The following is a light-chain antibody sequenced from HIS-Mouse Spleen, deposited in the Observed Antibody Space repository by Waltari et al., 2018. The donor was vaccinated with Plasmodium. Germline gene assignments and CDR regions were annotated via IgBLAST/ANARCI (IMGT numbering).Light chain of an antibody. J-gene: IGKJ3*01. CDR1: QSISSY. Sequence: DIQMTQSPSSLSASVGDRVTITCRASQSISSYLNWYQQKPGKAPKHLIYAASSLQSGVPSRFSGSGSGTEFTLTISSLQSEDFAVYYCQQYNNWSFTFGPGTKVDIK. V-gene: IGKV1-39*01. CDR3: QQYNNWSFT. CDR2: AAS.